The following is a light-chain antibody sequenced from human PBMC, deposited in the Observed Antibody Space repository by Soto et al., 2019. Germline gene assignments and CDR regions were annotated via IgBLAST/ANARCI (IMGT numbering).Light chain of an antibody. CDR1: QSVGSIY. Sequence: EIVLTQSPGTLSLSPGERATLCCRASQSVGSIYLAWYQQRPGQAPRLLIYGASNRATGIPVRFSGSGSVTDFTLTISGLEPEDFAVYYCQQYGSSSITFGQGTRLEIK. CDR3: QQYGSSSIT. V-gene: IGKV3-20*01. CDR2: GAS. J-gene: IGKJ5*01.